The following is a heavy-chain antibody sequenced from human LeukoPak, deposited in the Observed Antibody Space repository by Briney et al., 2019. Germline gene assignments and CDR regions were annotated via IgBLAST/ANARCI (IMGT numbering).Heavy chain of an antibody. Sequence: GGSLRLSCAASGFTFSSYTMNWVRQAPGKGLEWVSSISTSSSYIYYADSVKGRFTISRDNAKNSLYLQMNSLRAEDMALYYCAKGQAFDIWGQGTMVTVSS. CDR2: ISTSSSYI. CDR1: GFTFSSYT. V-gene: IGHV3-21*04. CDR3: AKGQAFDI. J-gene: IGHJ3*02.